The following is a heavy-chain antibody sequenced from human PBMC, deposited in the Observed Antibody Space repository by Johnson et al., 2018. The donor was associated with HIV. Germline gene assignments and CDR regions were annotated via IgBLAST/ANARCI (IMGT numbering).Heavy chain of an antibody. CDR1: GFTFSTYG. CDR3: ARGLGSRSAFDI. V-gene: IGHV3-33*01. D-gene: IGHD2-2*01. Sequence: QVQLVESGGGVVQPGRSLRLSCAASGFTFSTYGMHWVRQAPGKGLEWVAAMWYDGSNKYYADSVKGRFTISRDNSKNTLYLQMNSLRVEDTAVYYCARGLGSRSAFDIWGQGTMVTVSS. J-gene: IGHJ3*02. CDR2: MWYDGSNK.